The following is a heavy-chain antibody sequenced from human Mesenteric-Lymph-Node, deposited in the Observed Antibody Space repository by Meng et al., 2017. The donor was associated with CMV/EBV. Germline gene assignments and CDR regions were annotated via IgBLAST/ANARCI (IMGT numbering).Heavy chain of an antibody. D-gene: IGHD1-26*01. CDR2: INWNGGST. J-gene: IGHJ5*02. CDR3: AREWELLRRAWFDP. CDR1: GFTFDDYG. Sequence: GESLKISCAASGFTFDDYGMSWVRQAPGKGLEWVSGINWNGGSTGYADSVKGRFTISRDNAKNSLYLQMNSLRAEDTAVYYCAREWELLRRAWFDPWGQGTLVTVSS. V-gene: IGHV3-20*04.